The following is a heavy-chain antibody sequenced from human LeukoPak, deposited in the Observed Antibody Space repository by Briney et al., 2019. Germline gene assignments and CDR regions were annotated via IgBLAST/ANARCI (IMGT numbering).Heavy chain of an antibody. J-gene: IGHJ4*02. CDR2: INHSGST. V-gene: IGHV4-34*01. Sequence: SETLSLTCAVYGGSFSGYYWSWIRQPPGKGLEWIGEINHSGSTNYNPSLKSRVTISVDTSKNQFSLKLSSVTAADTAVYYCARLKRSGWYYFDYWGQGTLVTVSS. D-gene: IGHD6-19*01. CDR3: ARLKRSGWYYFDY. CDR1: GGSFSGYY.